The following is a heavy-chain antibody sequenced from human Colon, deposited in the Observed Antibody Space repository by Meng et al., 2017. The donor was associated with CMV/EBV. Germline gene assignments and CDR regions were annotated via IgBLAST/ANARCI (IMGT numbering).Heavy chain of an antibody. D-gene: IGHD4-23*01. CDR1: GFPFNKNT. CDR2: YYGGTT. CDR3: ATVGGNSGLYYNGMDV. V-gene: IGHV3-23*01. Sequence: GESLKISCAASGFPFNKNTMNWVRRAPGKGLEWVSSVYYGGTTHYADSVKGRFTISRDTSMDTLYLQLNNLRSEDTAVYYCATVGGNSGLYYNGMDVWGPGTTVTVSS. J-gene: IGHJ6*02.